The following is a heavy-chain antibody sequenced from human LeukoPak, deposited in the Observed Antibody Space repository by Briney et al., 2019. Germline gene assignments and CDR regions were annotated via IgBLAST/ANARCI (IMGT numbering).Heavy chain of an antibody. CDR1: GFTLTTYS. J-gene: IGHJ6*03. CDR3: ARRDGYYMDV. Sequence: GGSLRLSCAVSGFTLTTYSMNRVRQAPGKGPEWVSYIGYSGRDTYYADSVKGRFTISRDTAKNALYLQMHSLRVEDTAVYYCARRDGYYMDVWGKGTTVTVPS. V-gene: IGHV3-21*05. CDR2: IGYSGRDT. D-gene: IGHD2-21*02.